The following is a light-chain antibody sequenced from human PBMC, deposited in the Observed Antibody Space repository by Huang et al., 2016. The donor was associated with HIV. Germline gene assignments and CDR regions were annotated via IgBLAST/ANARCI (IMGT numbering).Light chain of an antibody. CDR3: QQYYSTPLS. CDR1: QSIFFYSNSRNC. J-gene: IGKJ4*01. V-gene: IGKV4-1*01. CDR2: SAS. Sequence: DIVMTQSPDSLFVSLGERATITCRSSQSIFFYSNSRNCLAWYQQKPGQPPKLLISSASDREFGVPDRFSCSGSETDFTLTISNLQAEDAATYYCQQYYSTPLSFARGTKVEI.